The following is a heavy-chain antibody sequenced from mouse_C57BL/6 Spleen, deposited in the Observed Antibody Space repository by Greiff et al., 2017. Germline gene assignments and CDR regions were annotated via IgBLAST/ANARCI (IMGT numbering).Heavy chain of an antibody. J-gene: IGHJ4*01. D-gene: IGHD1-1*01. Sequence: EVQGVESGGGLVKPGGSLKLSCAASGFTFSDYGMHWVRQAPEKGLEWVAYISSGSSTIYYADTVKGRFTISRDNAKNTLFLQMTSLRSEDTAMYYAARCHATVGALYAFDYWGQGTSVTVSS. V-gene: IGHV5-17*01. CDR2: ISSGSSTI. CDR3: ARCHATVGALYAFDY. CDR1: GFTFSDYG.